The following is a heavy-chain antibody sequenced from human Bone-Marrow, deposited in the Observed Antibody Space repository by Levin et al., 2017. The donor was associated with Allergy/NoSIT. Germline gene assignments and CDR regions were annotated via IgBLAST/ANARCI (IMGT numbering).Heavy chain of an antibody. CDR2: INHSGST. CDR1: GGSFSGYY. Sequence: GSLRLSCAVYGGSFSGYYWSWIRQPPGKGLEWIGEINHSGSTNYNPSLKSRVTISVDTSKNQFSLKLSSVTAADTAVYYCARVGYCSGGSCYWRTYWGQGTLVTVSS. V-gene: IGHV4-34*01. D-gene: IGHD2-15*01. CDR3: ARVGYCSGGSCYWRTY. J-gene: IGHJ4*02.